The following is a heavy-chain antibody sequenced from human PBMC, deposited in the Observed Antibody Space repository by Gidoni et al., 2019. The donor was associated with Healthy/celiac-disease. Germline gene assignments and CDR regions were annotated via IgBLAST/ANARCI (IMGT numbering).Heavy chain of an antibody. Sequence: QVQLVQSGAEVKKPGSSVKVSCKASGGTFSSYAISWVRQAPGQGLEWMGGIIPIFGTANYAQKFQGRVTITADESTSTAYMELSSLRSEDTAVYYCARASACSGGSCYRDYYGMDVWGQGTTVTVSS. V-gene: IGHV1-69*01. CDR1: GGTFSSYA. D-gene: IGHD2-15*01. CDR3: ARASACSGGSCYRDYYGMDV. J-gene: IGHJ6*02. CDR2: IIPIFGTA.